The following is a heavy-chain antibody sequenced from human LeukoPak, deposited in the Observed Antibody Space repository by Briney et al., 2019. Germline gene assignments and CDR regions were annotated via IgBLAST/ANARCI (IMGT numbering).Heavy chain of an antibody. J-gene: IGHJ4*02. V-gene: IGHV1-3*01. CDR1: GYSFTNYA. CDR3: ARGIRFLEWSLSTMGY. Sequence: ASVKVSCKASGYSFTNYAMHWVRQAPGQRLEWMGWINAGNGNTKYSQKFQGRVTITRDTSASTAYMELSSLRSEDTAVYYCARGIRFLEWSLSTMGYWGRGTLVTVSS. D-gene: IGHD3-3*01. CDR2: INAGNGNT.